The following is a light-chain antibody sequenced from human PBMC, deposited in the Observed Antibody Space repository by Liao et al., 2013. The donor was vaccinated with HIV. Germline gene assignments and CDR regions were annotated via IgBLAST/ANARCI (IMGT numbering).Light chain of an antibody. CDR3: I. J-gene: IGLJ2*01. V-gene: IGLV3-21*01. CDR2: YDS. CDR1: NIGSRG. Sequence: SYELTQPPSVSVAPGETARITCGGNNIGSRGVHWYQQKPDQAPVLVIYYDSDRPSGIPERFSGSNSGNTATLTISRVEAGDSSSDHVIFGGGTKLTVL.